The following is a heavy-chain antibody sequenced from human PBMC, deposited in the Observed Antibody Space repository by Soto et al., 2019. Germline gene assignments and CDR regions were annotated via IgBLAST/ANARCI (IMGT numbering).Heavy chain of an antibody. CDR3: AHRLPGPSGYDV. CDR2: IYWNDEQ. D-gene: IGHD6-13*01. V-gene: IGHV2-5*01. Sequence: QITLKESGPTLVKPTQTLTLTCTFSGFSLTIGVVGVGWTRQPPGEALEWLALIYWNDEQYYNPSLRNRLTITSDTSKNQVVLTMTNMDPVDTATYYCAHRLPGPSGYDVWGQGTTVTVSS. CDR1: GFSLTIGVVG. J-gene: IGHJ6*02.